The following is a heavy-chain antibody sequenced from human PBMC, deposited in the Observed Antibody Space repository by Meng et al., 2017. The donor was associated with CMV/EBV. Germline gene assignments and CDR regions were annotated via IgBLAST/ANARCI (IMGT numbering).Heavy chain of an antibody. CDR3: ARLYLPLGFDY. CDR1: GFTFSDYY. Sequence: SLRLSCAASGFTFSDYYMSWIRQAPGKGLEWVSYISSSSSYIYYADSVKGRFTISRDNAKNSLYLQMNSLRAEDTAVYYCARLYLPLGFDYWGQGTLVTVSS. V-gene: IGHV3-11*06. J-gene: IGHJ4*02. CDR2: ISSSSSYI. D-gene: IGHD2-2*02.